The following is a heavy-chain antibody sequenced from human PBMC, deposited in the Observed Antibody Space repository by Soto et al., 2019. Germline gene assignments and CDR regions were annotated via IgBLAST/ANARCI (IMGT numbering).Heavy chain of an antibody. CDR2: IYYSGST. CDR1: GGSISSSSYY. J-gene: IGHJ4*02. Sequence: SETLSLTCTVSGGSISSSSYYWGWIRQPPGKGLEWIGSIYYSGSTYYNTSLKSRVTISVDTSKNQFSLKLSSVTAADTAVYYCARDQSSGYDSDYWGQGTLVTVSS. V-gene: IGHV4-39*02. CDR3: ARDQSSGYDSDY. D-gene: IGHD5-12*01.